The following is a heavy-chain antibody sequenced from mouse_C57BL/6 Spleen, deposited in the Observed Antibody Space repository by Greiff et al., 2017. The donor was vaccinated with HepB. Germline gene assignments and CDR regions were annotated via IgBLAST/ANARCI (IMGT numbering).Heavy chain of an antibody. V-gene: IGHV1-55*01. J-gene: IGHJ1*03. CDR1: GYTFTSYW. CDR3: GSSHWYFDV. Sequence: VKLQESGAELVKPGASVKMSCKASGYTFTSYWITWVKQRPGQGLEWIGDIYPGSGSTNYNEKFKSKATLTVDTSSSTAYMQLSSLTSEDSAVYYCGSSHWYFDVWGTGTTVTVSS. CDR2: IYPGSGST. D-gene: IGHD1-1*01.